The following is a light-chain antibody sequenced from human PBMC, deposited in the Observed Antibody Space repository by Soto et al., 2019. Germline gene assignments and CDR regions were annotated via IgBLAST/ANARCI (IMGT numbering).Light chain of an antibody. Sequence: QSALTQPASVSGSPGQSITISCTGTSSDVGSYNLVSWYQLHPGKAPKLMIYEGSKRTSGVSNRFSGSKSGNTAALTISGLQAEDEADYYCCSYAGSNTWMFGGGTKLTVL. V-gene: IGLV2-23*01. CDR1: SSDVGSYNL. CDR2: EGS. J-gene: IGLJ3*02. CDR3: CSYAGSNTWM.